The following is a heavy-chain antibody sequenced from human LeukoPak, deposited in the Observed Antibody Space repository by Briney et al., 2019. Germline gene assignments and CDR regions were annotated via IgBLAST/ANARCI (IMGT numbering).Heavy chain of an antibody. CDR1: GYTFTSYG. D-gene: IGHD3-16*01. CDR3: ARDIGGVRGAQYYFDY. V-gene: IGHV1-18*01. J-gene: IGHJ4*02. Sequence: RASVKVSCKASGYTFTSYGISWVRQAPGQGLEWVGWISAYNGNTNYAQKLQGRVTMTTDTSTSTVYTELSSLRSEDTAVYYCARDIGGVRGAQYYFDYWGQGTLVTVSS. CDR2: ISAYNGNT.